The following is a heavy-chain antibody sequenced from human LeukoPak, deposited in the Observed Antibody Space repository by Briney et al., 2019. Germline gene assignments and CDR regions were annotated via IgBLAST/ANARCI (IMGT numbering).Heavy chain of an antibody. D-gene: IGHD7-27*01. CDR3: VRDKDWGFDS. Sequence: GESLRLSCAASGFTSTSYTMNWVRQAPGKGLEWVSHIGTGTSTVGYADSIKGRFTISRDNAKNSVDLQMSSLRVDDSAVYYCVRDKDWGFDSWGQGTLVTVSS. CDR2: IGTGTSTV. J-gene: IGHJ4*02. V-gene: IGHV3-48*01. CDR1: GFTSTSYT.